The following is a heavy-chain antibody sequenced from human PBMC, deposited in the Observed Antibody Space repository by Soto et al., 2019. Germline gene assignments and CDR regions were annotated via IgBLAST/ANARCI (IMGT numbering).Heavy chain of an antibody. D-gene: IGHD4-17*01. J-gene: IGHJ4*02. CDR2: MNPNSGNT. CDR1: GYTFTGYY. CDR3: AREGMTTVTKKKYYFDY. Sequence: ASVKVSCKASGYTFTGYYMHWVRQAPGQGLEWMGWMNPNSGNTNYAQKLQGRVTMTTDTSTSTAYMELRSLRSDDTAVYYCAREGMTTVTKKKYYFDYWGQGTLVTVSS. V-gene: IGHV1-18*04.